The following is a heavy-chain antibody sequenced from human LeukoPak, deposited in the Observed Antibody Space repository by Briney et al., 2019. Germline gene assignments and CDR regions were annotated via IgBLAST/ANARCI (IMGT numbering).Heavy chain of an antibody. V-gene: IGHV3-21*01. Sequence: GGSLRLSCAASGFTFSSYSMNWVRQAPGKGLEWVSSISSSSSYIYYADSVKGRFTISRDNAKNSLYLQMNSLRAEDTAVYYCAREDSGYWVLGNWFDPWGQGTLVTISS. D-gene: IGHD3-22*01. J-gene: IGHJ5*02. CDR2: ISSSSSYI. CDR1: GFTFSSYS. CDR3: AREDSGYWVLGNWFDP.